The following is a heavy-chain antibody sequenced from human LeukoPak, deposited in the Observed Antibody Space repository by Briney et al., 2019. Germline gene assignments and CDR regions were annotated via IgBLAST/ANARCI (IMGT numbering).Heavy chain of an antibody. J-gene: IGHJ4*02. CDR3: ATPRTSAVAGGDFDY. Sequence: PSETLSLTCTVSGYSISSGYYWGWIRQPPGKGLEWIGSIYHSGSTYYNPSLKSRVTISVDTSKNQFSLKLSSVTAADTAVYYCATPRTSAVAGGDFDYWGQGTLVTVSS. CDR2: IYHSGST. D-gene: IGHD6-19*01. CDR1: GYSISSGYY. V-gene: IGHV4-38-2*02.